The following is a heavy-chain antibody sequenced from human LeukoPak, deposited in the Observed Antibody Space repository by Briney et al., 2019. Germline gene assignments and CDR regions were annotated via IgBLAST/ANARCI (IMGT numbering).Heavy chain of an antibody. D-gene: IGHD1-26*01. CDR2: ISGSGGGA. J-gene: IGHJ4*02. V-gene: IGHV3-23*01. Sequence: GGSLRLSCAGSGFTFSSYAMSWVRQAPGKGPEWVSGISGSGGGAYYADSVKGRFTISREDSKNTLSLHMNSLRGEDTAVYYCAKGFSGSYGSDFDYWGQGILVTVSS. CDR3: AKGFSGSYGSDFDY. CDR1: GFTFSSYA.